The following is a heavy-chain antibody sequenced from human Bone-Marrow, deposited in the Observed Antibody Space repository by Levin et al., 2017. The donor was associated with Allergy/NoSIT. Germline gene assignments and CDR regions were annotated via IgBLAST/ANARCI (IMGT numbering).Heavy chain of an antibody. CDR3: AKDRDCGSTNCLFDY. D-gene: IGHD2-15*01. V-gene: IGHV3-23*01. Sequence: PGGSLRLSCAASGFNFRRYAMTWVRQAPGKGLEWVSGISGSGGATYYADSVKGRFIISRDNSKNTLYLQMSSLGAQDTAVYFCAKDRDCGSTNCLFDYWGQGSLVSVSS. J-gene: IGHJ4*02. CDR1: GFNFRRYA. CDR2: ISGSGGAT.